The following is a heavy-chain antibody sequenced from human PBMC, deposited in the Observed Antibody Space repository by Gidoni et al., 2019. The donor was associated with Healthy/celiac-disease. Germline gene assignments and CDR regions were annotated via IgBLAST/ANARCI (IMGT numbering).Heavy chain of an antibody. V-gene: IGHV3-23*01. Sequence: EVQLLESGGGLVQPGGFLRLSCAASGFTFRSYAMSWLRQAPGKGLEWVSAISGSGGSTYYADSVKGRFTISRDNSKNTLYLQMNSLRAEDTAVYYCAKDGGSGWIQSNLFDYWGQGTLVTVSS. CDR2: ISGSGGST. D-gene: IGHD6-19*01. CDR3: AKDGGSGWIQSNLFDY. CDR1: GFTFRSYA. J-gene: IGHJ4*02.